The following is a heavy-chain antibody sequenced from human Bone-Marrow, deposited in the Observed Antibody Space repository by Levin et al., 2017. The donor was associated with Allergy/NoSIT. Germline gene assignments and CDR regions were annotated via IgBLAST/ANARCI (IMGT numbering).Heavy chain of an antibody. CDR1: GGSIRSGGYS. Sequence: SQTLSLPCAVSGGSIRSGGYSWRWIRQPPGKGLEWIGYIYHSGSTYYNPSLKSRVTISVDRSKNQFSLKLSSVTAADTAVYYCARRLLWFGELWGEANWFDPWGQGTLVTVSS. CDR3: ARRLLWFGELWGEANWFDP. V-gene: IGHV4-30-2*01. J-gene: IGHJ5*02. D-gene: IGHD3-10*01. CDR2: IYHSGST.